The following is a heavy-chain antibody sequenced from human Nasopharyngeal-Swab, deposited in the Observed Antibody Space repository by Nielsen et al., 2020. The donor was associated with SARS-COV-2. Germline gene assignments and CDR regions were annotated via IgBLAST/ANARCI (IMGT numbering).Heavy chain of an antibody. D-gene: IGHD6-13*01. Sequence: GESLKISCQGSGSSFTSYWIGWVRQMPGKGLEWMGIIYPGDSDTRYSPSFQGQVTISADKSISTAYLQWSSLKASDTAMYYCARDLGYSSSWYLGYFDLWGRGTLVTVSS. V-gene: IGHV5-51*01. CDR1: GSSFTSYW. CDR2: IYPGDSDT. CDR3: ARDLGYSSSWYLGYFDL. J-gene: IGHJ2*01.